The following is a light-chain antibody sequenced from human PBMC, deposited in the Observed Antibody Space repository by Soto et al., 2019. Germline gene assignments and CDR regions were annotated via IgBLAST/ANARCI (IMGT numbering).Light chain of an antibody. CDR1: QSGSGW. J-gene: IGKJ1*01. CDR3: QQYETFSGT. V-gene: IGKV1-5*01. Sequence: IQMTQSPSSLSASVGDRVTVTCRASQSGSGWLAWYQQKPGEAPKLLIYDASALPRGVPSRFSGSGSGTKFTLTIASLQPDDFATYYCQQYETFSGTFGPGTKVDIK. CDR2: DAS.